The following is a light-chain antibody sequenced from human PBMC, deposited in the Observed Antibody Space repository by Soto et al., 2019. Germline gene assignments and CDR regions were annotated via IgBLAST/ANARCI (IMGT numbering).Light chain of an antibody. CDR2: DVS. CDR3: SSYTSSSTYWV. CDR1: SSDVGGYNY. Sequence: QSVLTQPASVSGSPGQSITISCTGTSSDVGGYNYVSWYQQHPGKAPKLMILDVSSRPSGVSNRFSGSKSGNTASLTISGLQAEDEAHYFCSSYTSSSTYWVFGGGTQVTVL. V-gene: IGLV2-14*01. J-gene: IGLJ3*02.